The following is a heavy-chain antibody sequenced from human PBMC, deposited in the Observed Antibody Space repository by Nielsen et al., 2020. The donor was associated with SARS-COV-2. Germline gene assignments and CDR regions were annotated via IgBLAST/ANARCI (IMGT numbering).Heavy chain of an antibody. CDR1: GGTFRDYG. CDR2: FDPEDGET. D-gene: IGHD3-22*01. J-gene: IGHJ3*02. V-gene: IGHV1-24*01. CDR3: AVSRITMIVVLRAFDI. Sequence: ASVKVSCKASGGTFRDYGIIWVRQAPGQGLEWMGGFDPEDGETIYAQKFQGRVTMTEDTSTDTAYMELSSLRSEDTAVYYCAVSRITMIVVLRAFDIWGQGTMVTVSS.